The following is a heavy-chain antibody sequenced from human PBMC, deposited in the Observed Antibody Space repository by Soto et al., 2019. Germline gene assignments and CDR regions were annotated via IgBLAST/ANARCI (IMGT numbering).Heavy chain of an antibody. CDR3: TRKVYGYGLDV. J-gene: IGHJ6*02. CDR2: INTVGDT. Sequence: EVQLVESGGALVQPGGSLRLSCAASGFTFSSYDMHWVRQATGKGLEWVSTINTVGDTYYAGSVEGRFTISRENAKNSLYLQMHSLRAGDTAVYYCTRKVYGYGLDVWGQGTTVTVSS. CDR1: GFTFSSYD. D-gene: IGHD3-10*01. V-gene: IGHV3-13*01.